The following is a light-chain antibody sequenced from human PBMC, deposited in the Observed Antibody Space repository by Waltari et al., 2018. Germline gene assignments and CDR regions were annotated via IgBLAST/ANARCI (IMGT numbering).Light chain of an antibody. CDR1: QSVSSD. J-gene: IGKJ1*01. Sequence: EIVMTQSPATLSVSPGERATLSCRASQSVSSDLAWFQQKPGQAPRLLIYGASSRAPGIPARFSGGGSGTEFTLTISSLQSEDFAVYYCQQYNNGRTFGQGTKVDIK. CDR3: QQYNNGRT. V-gene: IGKV3D-15*01. CDR2: GAS.